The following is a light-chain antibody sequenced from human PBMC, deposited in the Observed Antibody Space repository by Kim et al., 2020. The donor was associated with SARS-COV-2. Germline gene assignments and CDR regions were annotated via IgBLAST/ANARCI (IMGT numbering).Light chain of an antibody. CDR3: QQYYDTMYT. CDR2: WAS. Sequence: RATINCKSSQSVLYSSNNKNYLAWYQQKPGQPPKLLIYWASTRDSGVPDRFSGGGSGTDFTLTISSLQAEDVAVYYCQQYYDTMYTFGQGTKLEIK. V-gene: IGKV4-1*01. CDR1: QSVLYSSNNKNY. J-gene: IGKJ2*01.